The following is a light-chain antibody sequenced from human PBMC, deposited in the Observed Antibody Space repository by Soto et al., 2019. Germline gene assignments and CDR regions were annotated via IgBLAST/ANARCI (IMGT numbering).Light chain of an antibody. CDR1: QSISSN. J-gene: IGKJ4*01. V-gene: IGKV3-15*01. CDR3: QQYNNWPRAT. Sequence: IVLTQSPATLSVSPGERATLPFSASQSISSNLACYQQKPGQAPRLLMFRTSSRATGFPARFSGSGSGTEFNLTISSLQSEDFGVYYCQQYNNWPRATFGGGTKVDIK. CDR2: RTS.